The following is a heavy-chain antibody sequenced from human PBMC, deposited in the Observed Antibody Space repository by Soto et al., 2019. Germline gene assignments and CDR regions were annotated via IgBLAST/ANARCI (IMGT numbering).Heavy chain of an antibody. D-gene: IGHD6-6*01. CDR1: GGTFSSYA. V-gene: IGHV1-69*01. Sequence: QVQLVQSGAEVKKPGSSVKVSCKASGGTFSSYAISWVRQAPGQGLEWMGGIIPIFGTANYAQKFQGRVTITADESTSTAYMELSSLRSEDTAVYYCARVIAARRWVDYYGMDVWGQGTTVTVSS. J-gene: IGHJ6*02. CDR3: ARVIAARRWVDYYGMDV. CDR2: IIPIFGTA.